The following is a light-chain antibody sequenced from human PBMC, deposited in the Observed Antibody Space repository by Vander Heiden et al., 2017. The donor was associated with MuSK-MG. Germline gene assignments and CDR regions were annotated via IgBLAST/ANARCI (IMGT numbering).Light chain of an antibody. CDR3: QQYSTWPLT. V-gene: IGKV3D-15*01. CDR2: SAS. CDR1: QSVGSN. J-gene: IGKJ4*01. Sequence: EVVMTQSPATLSVSPGERATLSCRASQSVGSNLAWYQDTPGQAPRLLLYSASTRATGIPARFSGGGSGTEFTLTITSLQSEDFAVYYCQQYSTWPLTFGGGTKVEIK.